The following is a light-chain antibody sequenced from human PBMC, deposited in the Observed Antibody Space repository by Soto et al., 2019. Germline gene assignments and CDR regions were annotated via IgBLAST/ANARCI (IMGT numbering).Light chain of an antibody. V-gene: IGKV3-15*01. Sequence: EKVMTQSPATLSVSPGEGATLSCRASQSVSSNLAWYQQKPGQAPRLLIYGASTRATGIPARFSGSGSGTDFTLTVSSLQSEDFAVYYCQQYNNWPPYSFGQGTKLESK. CDR3: QQYNNWPPYS. CDR1: QSVSSN. J-gene: IGKJ2*01. CDR2: GAS.